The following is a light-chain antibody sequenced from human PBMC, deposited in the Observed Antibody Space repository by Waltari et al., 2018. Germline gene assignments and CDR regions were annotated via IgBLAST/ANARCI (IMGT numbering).Light chain of an antibody. CDR3: TSFSSDSTPLV. J-gene: IGLJ1*01. CDR2: DVS. CDR1: SSDIGIYNY. Sequence: QSALTQPASVSGSLGQSITMSCTGTSSDIGIYNYVSWYQQHPGKAPKLLLYDVSNRPSGVFNRFSGSKSGNTASLTISGLQSEDEADYYCTSFSSDSTPLVFGTGTRVTV. V-gene: IGLV2-14*03.